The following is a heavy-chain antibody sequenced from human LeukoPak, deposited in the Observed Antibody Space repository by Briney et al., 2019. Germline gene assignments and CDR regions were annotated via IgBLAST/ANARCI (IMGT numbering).Heavy chain of an antibody. J-gene: IGHJ4*02. CDR2: INHSGST. CDR3: ASGASCGGDCYHLDY. Sequence: SETLSLTCAVYGGSFSGYYWSWIRQPPRKGLEWIGEINHSGSTNYNPSLKSRVTIPVDTSKNQFSLKLSSVTAADTAVYYCASGASCGGDCYHLDYWGQGTLVTVSS. V-gene: IGHV4-34*01. D-gene: IGHD2-21*02. CDR1: GGSFSGYY.